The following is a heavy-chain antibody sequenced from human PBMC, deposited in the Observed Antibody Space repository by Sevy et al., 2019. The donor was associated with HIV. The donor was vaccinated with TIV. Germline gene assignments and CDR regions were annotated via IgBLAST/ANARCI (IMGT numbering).Heavy chain of an antibody. CDR1: GDSISGYY. CDR3: ARGIAAPRGMDV. V-gene: IGHV4-59*01. CDR2: FYYSAST. J-gene: IGHJ6*02. Sequence: SETLSRTCTVSGDSISGYYWSWIRQPPGKGLEWIGYFYYSASTNYNPSLKSRVTISVDTTKNQVSLKVRSLTAADTAVYYCARGIAAPRGMDVWGQGTTVTVSS. D-gene: IGHD6-13*01.